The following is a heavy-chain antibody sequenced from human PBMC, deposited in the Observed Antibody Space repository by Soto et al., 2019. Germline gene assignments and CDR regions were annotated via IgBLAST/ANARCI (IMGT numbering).Heavy chain of an antibody. CDR1: GFTVSSNY. V-gene: IGHV3-53*01. D-gene: IGHD6-19*01. Sequence: GGSLRLSCAASGFTVSSNYMSWVRQAPGKGLEWLSVIYTDDSTYYADSVKGRFTISRDNSKNTLYLQMNSLRAEDTAVYYCAKEAVAGVPPVGGMDVWGQGTTVTVSS. CDR2: IYTDDST. J-gene: IGHJ6*02. CDR3: AKEAVAGVPPVGGMDV.